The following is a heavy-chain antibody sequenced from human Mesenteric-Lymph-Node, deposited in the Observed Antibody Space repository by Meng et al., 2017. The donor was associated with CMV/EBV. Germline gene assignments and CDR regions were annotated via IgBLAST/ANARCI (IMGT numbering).Heavy chain of an antibody. Sequence: GSLRLSCTVSGYSISSGYYWGWIRQPPGKGLEWIGSIYHSGSTYYNPSLKSRVTISVDTSKNQFSLKLSSVTAADTAVYYCARGPPYCTSTSCFTFYFDSWGQGTLVTVSS. CDR3: ARGPPYCTSTSCFTFYFDS. D-gene: IGHD2-2*02. J-gene: IGHJ4*02. CDR2: IYHSGST. V-gene: IGHV4-38-2*02. CDR1: GYSISSGYY.